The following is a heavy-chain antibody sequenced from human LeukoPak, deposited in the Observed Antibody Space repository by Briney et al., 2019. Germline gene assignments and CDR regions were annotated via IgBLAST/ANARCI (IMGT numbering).Heavy chain of an antibody. J-gene: IGHJ4*02. Sequence: PSETLSLTCTVSGGSISSYYWSWIRQPPGEGLEWIGYIYYSGSTNYNPSLKSRVTISVDTSKNQFSLKLSSVTAADTAVYYCAGVSGYSYGYDYWGQGTLVTVSS. CDR2: IYYSGST. CDR3: AGVSGYSYGYDY. V-gene: IGHV4-59*01. D-gene: IGHD5-18*01. CDR1: GGSISSYY.